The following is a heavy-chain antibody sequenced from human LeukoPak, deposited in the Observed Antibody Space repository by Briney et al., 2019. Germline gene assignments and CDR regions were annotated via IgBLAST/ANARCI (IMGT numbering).Heavy chain of an antibody. CDR2: ISSSGSTI. CDR3: ARVTFPYYYYGMDV. D-gene: IGHD1-14*01. J-gene: IGHJ6*02. V-gene: IGHV3-11*01. Sequence: PGGSLRLSCAASGFTFSDYYMSWIRQAPGKGLEWVSYISSSGSTIYYADSVKGRFTISRDNAKNSLYLQMNSLRAEDTAVYYCARVTFPYYYYGMDVWGQGTTVTVSS. CDR1: GFTFSDYY.